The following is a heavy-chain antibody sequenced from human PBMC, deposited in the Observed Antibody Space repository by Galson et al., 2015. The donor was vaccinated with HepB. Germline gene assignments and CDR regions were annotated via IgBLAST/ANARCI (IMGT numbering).Heavy chain of an antibody. D-gene: IGHD3-16*01. Sequence: SVKVSCKGSGYTFTNYAMHWVRQAPGQRREWMGWTNAGNGNTKYSQRFQGRVIITRDTSASTIFMELSSLRSEDTAVYYCARDGGYVGGDAFDIWGQGTMVTVSS. CDR3: ARDGGYVGGDAFDI. CDR1: GYTFTNYA. J-gene: IGHJ3*02. V-gene: IGHV1-3*01. CDR2: TNAGNGNT.